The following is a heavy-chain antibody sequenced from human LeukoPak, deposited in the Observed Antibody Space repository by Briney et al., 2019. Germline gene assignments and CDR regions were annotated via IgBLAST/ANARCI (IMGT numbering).Heavy chain of an antibody. CDR2: ISGSGGST. V-gene: IGHV3-23*01. CDR3: AKYYGAGTEFDY. Sequence: GGSLRLSCAASGFTFSSYAMSWVRQAPGKGLEWVLAISGSGGSTYYADSVKGRFTISRDNSKNTLYLQMDSLRAEDTAVYYCAKYYGAGTEFDYWGQGTLVTVSS. CDR1: GFTFSSYA. D-gene: IGHD3-10*01. J-gene: IGHJ4*02.